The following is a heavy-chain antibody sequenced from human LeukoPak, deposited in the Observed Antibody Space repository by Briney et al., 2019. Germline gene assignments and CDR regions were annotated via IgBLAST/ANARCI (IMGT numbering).Heavy chain of an antibody. CDR1: GFTFSTYS. CDR3: ARGGRHDYPSDY. J-gene: IGHJ4*02. CDR2: ISSGSSYI. Sequence: GGSLRLSCAASGFTFSTYSMNWVRQAPGKGLEWVSSISSGSSYIYYADSVKGRFTISRDNAKNSLYLQMNCLRAEDTAVYYCARGGRHDYPSDYWGQGTLVTVSS. V-gene: IGHV3-21*01. D-gene: IGHD4-11*01.